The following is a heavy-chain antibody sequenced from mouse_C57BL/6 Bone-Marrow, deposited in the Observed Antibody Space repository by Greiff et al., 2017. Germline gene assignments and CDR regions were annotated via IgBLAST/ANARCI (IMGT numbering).Heavy chain of an antibody. J-gene: IGHJ3*01. Sequence: EVKLMESGGGLVKPGGSLKLSCAASGFTFSSYTMSWVRQTPEKRLEWVATISGGGGNTYYPDSVKGRFTISRDNAKNALYLQMRSLRSEDTALYYGAPDPLFAYWGQGTLVTVSA. V-gene: IGHV5-9*01. CDR1: GFTFSSYT. CDR3: APDPLFAY. CDR2: ISGGGGNT.